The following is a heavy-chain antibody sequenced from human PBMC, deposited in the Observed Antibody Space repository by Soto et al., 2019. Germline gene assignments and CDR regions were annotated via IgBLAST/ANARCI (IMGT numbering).Heavy chain of an antibody. D-gene: IGHD2-2*01. CDR2: ITGSGTT. Sequence: EVQLLESGGGLEQPGGSLRLSCAASGFTFSDYGMSWVRQAPGKGLEWVSAITGSGTTFYADSVKGRFTISRDNPKNTLYLQINSLRAEDTAGYYCAIDYLSRAQPWGQATLVTVSS. CDR1: GFTFSDYG. CDR3: AIDYLSRAQP. J-gene: IGHJ5*02. V-gene: IGHV3-23*01.